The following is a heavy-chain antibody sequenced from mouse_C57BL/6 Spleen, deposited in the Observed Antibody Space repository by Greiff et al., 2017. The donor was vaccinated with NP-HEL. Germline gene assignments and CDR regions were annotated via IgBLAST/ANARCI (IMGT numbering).Heavy chain of an antibody. CDR3: ARRRGYGSPFDY. CDR1: GYTFTDYY. V-gene: IGHV1-26*01. CDR2: INPNNGGT. Sequence: VQLQQSGPELEKPGASVKISCKASGYTFTDYYMNWVKQSHGKSLEWIGDINPNNGGTSYNQKFKGKATLTVDKSSSTAYMELRSLTSEDSAVYYCARRRGYGSPFDYWGQGTTLTVSS. D-gene: IGHD1-1*01. J-gene: IGHJ2*01.